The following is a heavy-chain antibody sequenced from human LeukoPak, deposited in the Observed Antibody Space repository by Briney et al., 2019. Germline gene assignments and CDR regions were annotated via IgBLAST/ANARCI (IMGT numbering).Heavy chain of an antibody. CDR2: INHSGST. J-gene: IGHJ3*02. CDR1: GGSISSRSYY. CDR3: ARKCLHPRDGYKRGAFDI. Sequence: SETLSLTCTVSGGSISSRSYYWGWIRQPPGKGLEWIGEINHSGSTNYNPSLQSRVTISVDTSKNQFSLELSSVTAADTAVYYCARKCLHPRDGYKRGAFDIWGQGTMVTVSS. D-gene: IGHD5-24*01. V-gene: IGHV4-39*07.